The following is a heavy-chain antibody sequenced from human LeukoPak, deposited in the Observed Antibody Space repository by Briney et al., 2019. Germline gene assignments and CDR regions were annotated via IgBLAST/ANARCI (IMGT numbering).Heavy chain of an antibody. Sequence: SETLSLTCTVSGGSISSYYWSWIRQPAGKGLEWIGRIYTSGSTNYNPSLKSRVTMSVDTSKNQFSLKLSSVTAADTAVYYCARGGSSWYSNWFDPWGQGTLVTVSS. V-gene: IGHV4-4*07. D-gene: IGHD6-13*01. J-gene: IGHJ5*02. CDR3: ARGGSSWYSNWFDP. CDR1: GGSISSYY. CDR2: IYTSGST.